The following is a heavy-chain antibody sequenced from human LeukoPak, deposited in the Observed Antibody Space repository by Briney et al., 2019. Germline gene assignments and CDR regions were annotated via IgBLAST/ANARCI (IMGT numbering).Heavy chain of an antibody. J-gene: IGHJ5*02. Sequence: SETLSLTCTVSGGSISSSSYYWGWIRQPPGKGLEWIGEINHSGGTNYNPSLKSRVTISVDTSKNQFSLRLSSVTAADTAVYYCARDLGGSYSSETWFDPGAREPWSPSPQ. V-gene: IGHV4-39*07. CDR3: ARDLGGSYSSETWFDP. D-gene: IGHD1-26*01. CDR2: INHSGGT. CDR1: GGSISSSSYY.